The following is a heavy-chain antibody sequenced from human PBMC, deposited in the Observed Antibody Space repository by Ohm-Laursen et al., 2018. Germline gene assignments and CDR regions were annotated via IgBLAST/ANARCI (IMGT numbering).Heavy chain of an antibody. CDR2: ISYDGSNK. CDR3: AKVPFPRLGMGGQPFDY. V-gene: IGHV3-30*18. D-gene: IGHD1-26*01. Sequence: SLRLSCAASGFTFSSYGMHWVRQAPGKGLEWVAVISYDGSNKYYADSVKGRFTISRDNSKNTLYLQMNSLRAEDTAVYYCAKVPFPRLGMGGQPFDYWGQGTLVTVSS. J-gene: IGHJ4*02. CDR1: GFTFSSYG.